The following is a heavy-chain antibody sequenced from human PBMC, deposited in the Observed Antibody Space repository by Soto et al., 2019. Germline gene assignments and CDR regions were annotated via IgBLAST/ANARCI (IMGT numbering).Heavy chain of an antibody. CDR1: GYTFTTYY. CDR3: SRAPFASGSGWYDS. Sequence: QVQLVQSGAEVKKPGASVKVSCKASGYTFTTYYIHWVRQAPGQGLEWMGIINPSSGSTSSAQKFQGRVTXXRXTXXSTVYMELSSLRSDDTAVYYCSRAPFASGSGWYDSWGQGTLVTVSS. D-gene: IGHD6-19*01. CDR2: INPSSGST. J-gene: IGHJ5*01. V-gene: IGHV1-46*03.